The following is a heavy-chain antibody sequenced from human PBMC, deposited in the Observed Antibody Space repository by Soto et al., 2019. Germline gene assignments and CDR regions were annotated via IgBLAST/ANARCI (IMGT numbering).Heavy chain of an antibody. CDR3: TTADVSYSGSFDFDY. J-gene: IGHJ4*02. Sequence: GGSLRLSCAASGFTFSNAWMNWVRQAPGKGLEWVGRIKSKTDGGTTDYAAPVKGRFTISRDDSKNTLYLQMNSLKTEDTAVYYCTTADVSYSGSFDFDYWGQGTLVTVSS. D-gene: IGHD1-26*01. V-gene: IGHV3-15*07. CDR2: IKSKTDGGTT. CDR1: GFTFSNAW.